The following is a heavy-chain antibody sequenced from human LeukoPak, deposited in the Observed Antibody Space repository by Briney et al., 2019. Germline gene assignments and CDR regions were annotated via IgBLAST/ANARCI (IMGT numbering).Heavy chain of an antibody. Sequence: GGSLRLSCAASGFTFSSYWMSWVRQAPEKGLEWVANINQGGSEKYYVDSVKGRFTISRDNAKNSLYLQMNSLRAEDAAVYYCARDVTALDSWGQGTLVTVSS. D-gene: IGHD2-2*01. CDR3: ARDVTALDS. V-gene: IGHV3-7*01. J-gene: IGHJ4*02. CDR2: INQGGSEK. CDR1: GFTFSSYW.